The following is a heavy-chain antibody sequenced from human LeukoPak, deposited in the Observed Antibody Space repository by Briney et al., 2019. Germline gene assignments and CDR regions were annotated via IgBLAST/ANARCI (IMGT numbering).Heavy chain of an antibody. V-gene: IGHV3-30-3*01. CDR3: AAGIDY. CDR1: GFTFSSYW. CDR2: ISFDGSNK. Sequence: GGSLRLSCAASGFTFSSYWMHWVRQAPGKGLEWVAFISFDGSNKYYTDSVKGRFTISRDNSKNTLYLQMNSLRTEDTAVYYSAAGIDYWGQGTLVTVSS. J-gene: IGHJ4*02. D-gene: IGHD6-13*01.